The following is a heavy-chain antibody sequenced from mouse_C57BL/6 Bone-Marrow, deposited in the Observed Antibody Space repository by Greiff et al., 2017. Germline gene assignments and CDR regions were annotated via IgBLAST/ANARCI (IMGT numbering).Heavy chain of an antibody. CDR2: IYPGGGYT. J-gene: IGHJ3*01. CDR1: GYTFTNYW. V-gene: IGHV1-63*01. Sequence: VKLQQSGAELVRPGTSVKMSCKASGYTFTNYWIGWAKQRPGHGLEWIGDIYPGGGYTNYNEKFKGKATLTADKSSSTAYMQFSSLTSEDSAIYYCARRDYGTLFAYWGQGTLVTVSA. D-gene: IGHD1-1*01. CDR3: ARRDYGTLFAY.